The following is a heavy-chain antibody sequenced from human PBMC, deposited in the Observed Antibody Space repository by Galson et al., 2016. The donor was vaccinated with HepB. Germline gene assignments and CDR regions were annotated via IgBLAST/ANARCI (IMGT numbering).Heavy chain of an antibody. CDR2: INSDGSST. D-gene: IGHD3-10*01. V-gene: IGHV3-74*01. CDR1: RFTFTSYW. J-gene: IGHJ6*01. CDR3: ARVGVIPYYYYGMDV. Sequence: SLRLSCAASRFTFTSYWIHWVRQVPGEGLVWVSRINSDGSSTHYADSVKGRFTISRDNAKNTVYLQMNSLRVEDTAVYYCARVGVIPYYYYGMDVWGQGTMVIVSS.